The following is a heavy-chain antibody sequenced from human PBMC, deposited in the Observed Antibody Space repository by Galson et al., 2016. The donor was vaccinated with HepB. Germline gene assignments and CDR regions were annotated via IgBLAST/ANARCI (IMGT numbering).Heavy chain of an antibody. CDR1: GFTFSNAW. V-gene: IGHV3-15*07. Sequence: SLRLSCAFSGFTFSNAWMSWVRQAPGKGLEWVGRIKCKIDGGTTDYAAPVKGRFIISRDDSINRLYLQMNSLKTEDTAVYYCTTGEWGVGPTYQYYYYGMDVWGQGTTVTVS. D-gene: IGHD1-26*01. CDR2: IKCKIDGGTT. J-gene: IGHJ6*02. CDR3: TTGEWGVGPTYQYYYYGMDV.